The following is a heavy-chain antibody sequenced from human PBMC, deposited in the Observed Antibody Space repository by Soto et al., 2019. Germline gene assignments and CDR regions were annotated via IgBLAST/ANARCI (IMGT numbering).Heavy chain of an antibody. V-gene: IGHV4-59*08. J-gene: IGHJ4*02. CDR3: ARHWTGLDY. CDR2: IHYSGST. D-gene: IGHD2-8*02. Sequence: QVQLQESGPGLVKPSETLSLTCTVSGGSISSYYWSWIRQPPGKGLEYIGYIHYSGSTNYKPSLRGRVTISVDTSKNQFSLKLSSVTAADTAVYYCARHWTGLDYWGQGTLVTVSS. CDR1: GGSISSYY.